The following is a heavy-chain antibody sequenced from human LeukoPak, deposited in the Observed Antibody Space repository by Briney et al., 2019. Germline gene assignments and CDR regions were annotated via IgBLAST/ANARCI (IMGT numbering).Heavy chain of an antibody. CDR2: INSDGSST. D-gene: IGHD4-11*01. CDR3: ARGNSHSFDY. J-gene: IGHJ4*02. CDR1: GFTLSSYW. Sequence: GGSLRLSCAASGFTLSSYWMHWVRQTPGKGPVWVSRINSDGSSTSYADSVKGRFTISRDNAKNTLYLQMNSLRAEDTAVYYCARGNSHSFDYWGKGALVTVSS. V-gene: IGHV3-74*01.